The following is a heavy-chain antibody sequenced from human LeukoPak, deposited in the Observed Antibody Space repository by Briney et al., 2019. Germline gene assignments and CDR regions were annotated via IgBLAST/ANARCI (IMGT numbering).Heavy chain of an antibody. CDR1: GGSISSYY. Sequence: PSETLSLTCTVSGGSISSYYWSWIRQPPGKGLGWIGYIYYSGSTNYNPSLKSRVTISVDTSKNQFSLKLSSVTAADTAVYYCARGRLGELSLFDYWGQGTLVTVSS. CDR3: ARGRLGELSLFDY. J-gene: IGHJ4*02. D-gene: IGHD3-16*02. V-gene: IGHV4-59*01. CDR2: IYYSGST.